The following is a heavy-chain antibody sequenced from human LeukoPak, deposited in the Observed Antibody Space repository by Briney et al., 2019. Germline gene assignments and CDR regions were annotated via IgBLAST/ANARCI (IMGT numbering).Heavy chain of an antibody. J-gene: IGHJ4*02. CDR3: ARGYYDFWSGYYPDY. Sequence: ASVKVSCKASGHTFTSYGISWVRQAPGQGLEWMGWISAYNGNTNYAQKLQGRVTMTTDTSTSTAYMELRSLRSDDTAVYYCARGYYDFWSGYYPDYWGQGTLVTVSS. V-gene: IGHV1-18*01. D-gene: IGHD3-3*01. CDR1: GHTFTSYG. CDR2: ISAYNGNT.